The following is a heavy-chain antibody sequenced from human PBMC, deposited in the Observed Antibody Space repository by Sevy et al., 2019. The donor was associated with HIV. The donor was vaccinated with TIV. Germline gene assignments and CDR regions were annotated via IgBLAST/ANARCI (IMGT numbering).Heavy chain of an antibody. CDR3: ARKYFDWLFDY. J-gene: IGHJ4*02. D-gene: IGHD3-9*01. CDR2: IDPNSGGT. Sequence: ASVKVTCKTSGYTFTDYYIHWVRQVAGQGLEWMGWIDPNSGGTKYAQNFQGRVTVIRDTSISTVYMKLSSLRSDETAVYYCARKYFDWLFDYWGQGTQVTVSS. CDR1: GYTFTDYY. V-gene: IGHV1-2*02.